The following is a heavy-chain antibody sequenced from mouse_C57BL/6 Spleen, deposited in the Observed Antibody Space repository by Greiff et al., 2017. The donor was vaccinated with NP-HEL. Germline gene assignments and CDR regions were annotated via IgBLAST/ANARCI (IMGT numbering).Heavy chain of an antibody. D-gene: IGHD1-1*01. CDR1: GYTFTSYW. J-gene: IGHJ2*01. CDR3: ARGTTVPLDY. CDR2: IDPSDSET. V-gene: IGHV1-52*01. Sequence: QVQLQQPGAELVRPGSSVKLSCKASGYTFTSYWMHWVKQRPIQGLEWIGNIDPSDSETHYNQKFKDKATLTVDKSSSTAYMQLSSLTSEDSAVYYCARGTTVPLDYWGQGTTLTVSS.